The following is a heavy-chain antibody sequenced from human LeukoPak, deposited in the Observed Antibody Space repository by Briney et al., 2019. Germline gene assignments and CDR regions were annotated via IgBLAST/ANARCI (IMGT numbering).Heavy chain of an antibody. D-gene: IGHD6-6*01. CDR3: VRGPSFYYYYYDMDV. Sequence: GGSLRLSCAASGFTFSSYSMNWVRQAPGKGLEWVSSISSSSSYIYYADSVKGRFTISRDNAKNSLYLQMNSLRAEDTAVYYCVRGPSFYYYYYDMDVWGQGTTVTVSS. CDR2: ISSSSSYI. CDR1: GFTFSSYS. V-gene: IGHV3-21*01. J-gene: IGHJ6*02.